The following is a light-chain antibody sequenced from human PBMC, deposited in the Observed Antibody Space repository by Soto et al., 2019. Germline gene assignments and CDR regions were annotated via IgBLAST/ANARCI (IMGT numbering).Light chain of an antibody. CDR1: QNIGTY. CDR2: ASF. CDR3: QQSHSIPIT. V-gene: IGKV1-39*01. Sequence: DIQMTQSPSSLSASVGDRVTITCRASQNIGTYLSWYQQKPGRAPKVLIYASFSLQSGVPSRFSGSGSGTDFTLTISSLQLEDFATYYGQQSHSIPITFGQGTRLDIQ. J-gene: IGKJ5*01.